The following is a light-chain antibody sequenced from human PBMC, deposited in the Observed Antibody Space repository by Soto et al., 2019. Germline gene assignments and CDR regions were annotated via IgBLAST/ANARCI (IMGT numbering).Light chain of an antibody. V-gene: IGLV1-44*01. CDR3: AAWNDNPNGPGYV. CDR2: SDD. J-gene: IGLJ1*01. CDR1: SSNIGSNS. Sequence: QSVLTQPPSASGTPGQRVTISCSGSSSNIGSNSVNWYQRLPGTAPRLLIYSDDQRPSGIPDRFSGSKSGTSASLAISGLQSEDAADYFCAAWNDNPNGPGYVFGTGTKLTVL.